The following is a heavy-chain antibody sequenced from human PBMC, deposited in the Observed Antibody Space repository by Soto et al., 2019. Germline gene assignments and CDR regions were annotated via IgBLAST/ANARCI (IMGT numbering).Heavy chain of an antibody. Sequence: PGGSLRLSCAASGFTFSSYAMSWVRQAPGKGLEWVSAISGSGGSTYYADSVKGRFTISRDNSKNTLYLQMNSLRAEDTTVYYCATLVAATIRLHNDYWGQGTLVTVSS. CDR2: ISGSGGST. D-gene: IGHD2-15*01. CDR1: GFTFSSYA. V-gene: IGHV3-23*01. CDR3: ATLVAATIRLHNDY. J-gene: IGHJ4*02.